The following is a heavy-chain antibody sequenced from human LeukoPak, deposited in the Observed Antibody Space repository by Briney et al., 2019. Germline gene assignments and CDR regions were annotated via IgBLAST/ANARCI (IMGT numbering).Heavy chain of an antibody. V-gene: IGHV1-69-2*01. CDR2: IDPEDGEK. CDR1: GYTFTANY. CDR3: ATGAGDNAPHCYYMDV. J-gene: IGHJ6*03. Sequence: VKISCKASGYTFTANYVHWVQQAPGKGPEWMGRIDPEDGEKIDAENLQGRVTITADTSTDTAYMELGRLRSEDTAVYDCATGAGDNAPHCYYMDVWGKGTTVTVSS. D-gene: IGHD4-17*01.